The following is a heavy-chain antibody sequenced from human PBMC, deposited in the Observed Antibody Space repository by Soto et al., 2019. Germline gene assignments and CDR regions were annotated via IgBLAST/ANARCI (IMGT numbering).Heavy chain of an antibody. CDR3: ARLRVGVNWYFDL. Sequence: QMQLVESGGDLVKPGGSLRLSCAASGFNFGDYYMSWVRQAPGKGLEWVSFVSSSGGYTKYSDSVGGRFTVSRDNGKNSLHLQLNSLRVDDTAVYYCARLRVGVNWYFDLWCRGTLVTVSS. CDR2: VSSSGGYT. J-gene: IGHJ2*01. CDR1: GFNFGDYY. V-gene: IGHV3-11*06. D-gene: IGHD1-26*01.